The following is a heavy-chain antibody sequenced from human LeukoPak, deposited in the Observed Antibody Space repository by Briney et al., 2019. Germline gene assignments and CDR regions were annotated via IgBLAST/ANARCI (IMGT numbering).Heavy chain of an antibody. V-gene: IGHV4-38-2*02. CDR3: ARFFRTVWELPYY. CDR2: IYHDGNT. CDR1: GYSISSGYY. Sequence: PSETLSLTCSVSGYSISSGYYWGWIRQPPGKGLEWIGNIYHDGNTYYNPSLKSRVTISVGTSKNQFSLRLSSVTAADTAVYYCARFFRTVWELPYYWGPGTLVTVSS. D-gene: IGHD1-26*01. J-gene: IGHJ4*02.